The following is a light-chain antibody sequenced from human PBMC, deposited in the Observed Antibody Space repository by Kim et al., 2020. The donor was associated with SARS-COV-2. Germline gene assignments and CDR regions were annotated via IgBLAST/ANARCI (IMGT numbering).Light chain of an antibody. J-gene: IGLJ1*01. CDR1: NSDVGAYNY. CDR2: DVT. V-gene: IGLV2-14*03. Sequence: QSALTQPASVSGSPGQSITISCTGTNSDVGAYNYFSWYQQHPDKAPKLMIYDVTNRPSGVSNRFSGSKSGNTASLTISGLQAEDEADYYCSSYTSSSTRVFVTGTKVTVL. CDR3: SSYTSSSTRV.